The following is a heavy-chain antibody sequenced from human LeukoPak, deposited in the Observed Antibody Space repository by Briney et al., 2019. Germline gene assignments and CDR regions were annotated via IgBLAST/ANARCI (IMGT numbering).Heavy chain of an antibody. CDR3: AKLTTVTTGDNWFDP. J-gene: IGHJ5*02. CDR1: GFIFSSYA. V-gene: IGHV3-23*01. Sequence: AGGSLRLSCAASGFIFSSYAMSWVRQAPGKGLEWGSAISGSGGSTYYADSVKGRFTISRDNSKNTLYLQMNSLRAEDTAVYYCAKLTTVTTGDNWFDPWGQGTLVTVSS. D-gene: IGHD4-11*01. CDR2: ISGSGGST.